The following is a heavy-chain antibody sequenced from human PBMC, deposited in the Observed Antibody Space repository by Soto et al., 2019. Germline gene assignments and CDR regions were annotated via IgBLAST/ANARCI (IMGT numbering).Heavy chain of an antibody. CDR1: GGSISSGGYS. Sequence: SETLSLTCAVSGGSISSGGYSWSWIRQPPGKGLEWIGYIYHSGSTYYNPSLKSRVTISVDRSKNQFSLKLSSVTAADTAVYYCARVAVAGTRVDSWGQGTLVTVSS. J-gene: IGHJ4*02. CDR3: ARVAVAGTRVDS. D-gene: IGHD6-19*01. V-gene: IGHV4-30-2*01. CDR2: IYHSGST.